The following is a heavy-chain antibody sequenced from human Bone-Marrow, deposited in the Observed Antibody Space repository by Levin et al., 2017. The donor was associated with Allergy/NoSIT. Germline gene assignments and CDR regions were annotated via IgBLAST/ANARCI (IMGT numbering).Heavy chain of an antibody. J-gene: IGHJ4*02. CDR1: GFTVSSNY. CDR3: ARDGGVQVGGDY. D-gene: IGHD2-8*02. Sequence: GESLKISCVASGFTVSSNYMRWVRQAPGKGLEWVSLIYSEGTSDYADSVKGRFTISRDKSKNTLYLQMNSLRVEDTAVYYCARDGGVQVGGDYVGQGTLVTVSS. V-gene: IGHV3-66*01. CDR2: IYSEGTS.